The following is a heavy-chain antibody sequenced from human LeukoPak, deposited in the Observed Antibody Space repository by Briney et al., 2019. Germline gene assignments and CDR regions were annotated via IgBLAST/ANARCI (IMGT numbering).Heavy chain of an antibody. CDR3: ARDVKWAARRYYYYYMDV. D-gene: IGHD6-6*01. CDR2: IYYSGST. J-gene: IGHJ6*03. CDR1: GGSISSSSYY. V-gene: IGHV4-39*07. Sequence: SETLSLTCTVSGGSISSSSYYWGWIRQPPGKGLEWIGSIYYSGSTYYNPSLKSRVTISVDTSKNQFSLKLSSATAADTAVYYCARDVKWAARRYYYYYMDVWGKGTTVTVSS.